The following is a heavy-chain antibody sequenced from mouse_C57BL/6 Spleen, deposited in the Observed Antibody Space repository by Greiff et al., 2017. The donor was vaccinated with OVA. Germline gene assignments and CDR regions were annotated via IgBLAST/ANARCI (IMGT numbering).Heavy chain of an antibody. J-gene: IGHJ3*01. CDR1: GYTFTDYY. Sequence: EVQLQQSGPELVKPGASVKISCKASGYTFTDYYMNWVKQSHGKSLEWIGDINPNNGGTSYNQKFKGKATLTVDKSSSTAYMELRSLTSEDSAVYYCASYYGSSLGGFAYWGQGTLVTVSA. CDR2: INPNNGGT. CDR3: ASYYGSSLGGFAY. V-gene: IGHV1-26*01. D-gene: IGHD1-1*01.